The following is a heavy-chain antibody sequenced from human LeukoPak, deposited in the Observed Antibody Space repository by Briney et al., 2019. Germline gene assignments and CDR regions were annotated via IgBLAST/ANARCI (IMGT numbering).Heavy chain of an antibody. J-gene: IGHJ4*02. CDR3: ARGDYYTSWSYLDY. CDR2: IHYSGST. D-gene: IGHD3-10*01. V-gene: IGHV4-39*01. Sequence: SETLSLTCTVSGGSISSSGYYWGWIRQPPGKGLEWIGNIHYSGSTYYNPSLKSRVTISVDTAKNQFSLKLSSVTAADTAVYYCARGDYYTSWSYLDYWGQGTLVTVSS. CDR1: GGSISSSGYY.